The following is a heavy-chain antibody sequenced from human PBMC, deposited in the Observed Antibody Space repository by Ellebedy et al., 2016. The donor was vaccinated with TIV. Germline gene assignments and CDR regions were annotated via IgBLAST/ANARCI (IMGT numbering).Heavy chain of an antibody. J-gene: IGHJ6*02. CDR3: ARTDLRYGMDV. CDR2: INHSRST. CDR1: GGSFSVYY. V-gene: IGHV4-34*01. D-gene: IGHD3/OR15-3a*01. Sequence: SETLSLTXAVDGGSFSVYYWTWIRQPPGKGLEWIGEINHSRSTNYNPSLKSRVTISVDTSEHQFSLKRNSVTAAETAVYYCARTDLRYGMDVWGQGTTVTVSS.